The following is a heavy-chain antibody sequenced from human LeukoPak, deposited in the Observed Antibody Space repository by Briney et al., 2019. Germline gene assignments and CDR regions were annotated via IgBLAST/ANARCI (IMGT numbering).Heavy chain of an antibody. CDR1: GFTFSSYS. Sequence: GGSLRLSCAASGFTFSSYSMNWVRQAPGKGLEWVSSMSGSGAGTYYADSVKGRFTISGDNSKNTLYLQMNSLRAEDTAVYFCARGFLGGTDQYFDSWGQGTLVTVSS. V-gene: IGHV3-23*01. CDR3: ARGFLGGTDQYFDS. CDR2: MSGSGAGT. D-gene: IGHD6-19*01. J-gene: IGHJ4*02.